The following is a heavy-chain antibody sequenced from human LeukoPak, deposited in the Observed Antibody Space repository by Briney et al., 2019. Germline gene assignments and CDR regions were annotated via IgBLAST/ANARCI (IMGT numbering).Heavy chain of an antibody. CDR2: IIPILGIA. Sequence: SVKVSCKASGGTFSSYAISWVRQAPGQGLEWMGRIIPILGIANYAQKFQGRVTMTRDTSISTAYMELSRLRSDDTAVYYCATGYSSTNFDYWGQGTLVTVSS. CDR1: GGTFSSYA. J-gene: IGHJ4*02. D-gene: IGHD6-19*01. V-gene: IGHV1-69*04. CDR3: ATGYSSTNFDY.